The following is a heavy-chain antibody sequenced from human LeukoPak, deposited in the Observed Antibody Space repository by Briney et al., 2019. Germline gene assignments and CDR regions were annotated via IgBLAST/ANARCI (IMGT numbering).Heavy chain of an antibody. J-gene: IGHJ4*02. CDR3: AKSSVGQWLIYYFDY. CDR1: GFTFSNYA. Sequence: GGSLRPSCAASGFTFSNYAMRWVRQAPGKGGEWVSAISANGGSTYYADSVKGRFTIYRDNAKNTLYLQMNSLRAEDTAVYYCAKSSVGQWLIYYFDYWGQGTLVTVSS. D-gene: IGHD3-22*01. V-gene: IGHV3-23*01. CDR2: ISANGGST.